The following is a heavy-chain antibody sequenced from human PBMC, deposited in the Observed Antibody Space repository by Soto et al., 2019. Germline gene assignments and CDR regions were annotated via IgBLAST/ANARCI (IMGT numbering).Heavy chain of an antibody. CDR1: GFTFSTYS. D-gene: IGHD3-22*01. CDR3: ARPTYYYDSSGPPAY. Sequence: PGGSLRLSCAASGFTFSTYSMNWVRQAPGKGLEWVSYISSSSSTIFYTDSVKGRFTVSRDNAKNSLYLQMNSLRAEDTAVYYRARPTYYYDSSGPPAYWGQGTLVTVSS. CDR2: ISSSSSTI. V-gene: IGHV3-48*01. J-gene: IGHJ4*02.